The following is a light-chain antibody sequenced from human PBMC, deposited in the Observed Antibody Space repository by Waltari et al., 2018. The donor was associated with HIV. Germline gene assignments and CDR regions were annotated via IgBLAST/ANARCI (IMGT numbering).Light chain of an antibody. Sequence: QSALTQPPSASGSPGQSVTISCTGTSSDIGGYNYVSWYQQHPDKAPKLMIYEVSKRPSGVPDRFSGSKAGSTASLTVSGLQAGDEANYYCYSYAGSNNWVFGGGTKLTVL. CDR2: EVS. V-gene: IGLV2-8*01. CDR3: YSYAGSNNWV. J-gene: IGLJ3*02. CDR1: SSDIGGYNY.